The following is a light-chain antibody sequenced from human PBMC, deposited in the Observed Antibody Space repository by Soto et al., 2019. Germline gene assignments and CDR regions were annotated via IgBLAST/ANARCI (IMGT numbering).Light chain of an antibody. Sequence: DIQMTQSPSTLSGPVGDRVTITCRASQTISSWLAWYQQKPGKAPKLLIYAASSLESGVPSRFSGSGSGTEFTLTISSLQPDDFATYYCQQYNTYSTFGQGTKVDI. CDR2: AAS. J-gene: IGKJ1*01. V-gene: IGKV1-5*01. CDR1: QTISSW. CDR3: QQYNTYST.